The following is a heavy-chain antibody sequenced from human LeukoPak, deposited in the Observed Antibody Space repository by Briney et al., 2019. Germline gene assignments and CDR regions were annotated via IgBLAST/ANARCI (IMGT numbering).Heavy chain of an antibody. V-gene: IGHV3-23*01. D-gene: IGHD2-21*02. J-gene: IGHJ5*02. Sequence: GGSLRLSCAASGFTVSSNYMSWVRQAPGKGLEWVSAISGSGGSTYYADSVKGRFTISRDNSKNTLYLQMNSLRAEDTAVYYCAKLVTFNWFDPWGQGTLVTVSS. CDR1: GFTVSSNY. CDR2: ISGSGGST. CDR3: AKLVTFNWFDP.